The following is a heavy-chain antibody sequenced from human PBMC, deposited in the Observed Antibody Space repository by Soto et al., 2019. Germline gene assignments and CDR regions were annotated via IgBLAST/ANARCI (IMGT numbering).Heavy chain of an antibody. J-gene: IGHJ6*02. V-gene: IGHV3-23*01. CDR1: VFTFSSHA. Sequence: GGSLRLSCAASVFTFSSHAMSWVRQAPGKGLEWVSTISSGGDNTYSADSVKGRFTISRDNSKNTLCLQMNSLRAEDTAVYYCAKDFDSYSSGRYGMDVWGQGTTVTVPS. CDR3: AKDFDSYSSGRYGMDV. D-gene: IGHD6-19*01. CDR2: ISSGGDNT.